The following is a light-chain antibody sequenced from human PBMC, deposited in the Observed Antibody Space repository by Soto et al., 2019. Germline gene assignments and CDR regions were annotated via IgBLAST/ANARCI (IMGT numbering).Light chain of an antibody. V-gene: IGKV3-20*01. Sequence: EIVLTQSPGTLSLSPGERATLSCTASQSVSSNYLAWYQQKPGQAPRLLIYGASSRATGIPDRLSGSGSGTDFTLTISRLEPEDFAVYYCQKYGGSPRTFGQGTKVEIK. CDR2: GAS. J-gene: IGKJ1*01. CDR3: QKYGGSPRT. CDR1: QSVSSNY.